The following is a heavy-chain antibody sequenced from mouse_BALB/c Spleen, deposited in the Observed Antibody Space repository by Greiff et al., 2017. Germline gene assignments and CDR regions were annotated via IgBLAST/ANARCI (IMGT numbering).Heavy chain of an antibody. CDR2: INPSNGGT. Sequence: QVQLQQSGAELVKPGASVKLSCKASGYTFTSYYMYWVKQRPGQGLEWIGEINPSNGGTNFNEKFKSKATLTVDKSSSTAYMQLSSLTSEDSAVYYCTRGCTPEGMDYWGQGTLVTVSA. CDR1: GYTFTSYY. J-gene: IGHJ3*01. CDR3: TRGCTPEGMDY. V-gene: IGHV1S81*02. D-gene: IGHD2-3*01.